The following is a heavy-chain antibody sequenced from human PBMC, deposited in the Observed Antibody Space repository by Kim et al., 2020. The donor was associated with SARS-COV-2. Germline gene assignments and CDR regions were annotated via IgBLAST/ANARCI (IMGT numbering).Heavy chain of an antibody. CDR3: TTDLLMVRGVIIIDY. D-gene: IGHD3-10*01. CDR1: GFTFSNAW. V-gene: IGHV3-15*01. J-gene: IGHJ4*02. CDR2: IKSKTNGGTT. Sequence: GGSLRLSCAASGFTFSNAWMSWVRKAQGKGLEWVGRIKSKTNGGTTDYAAPVKGRLTISRDDSKNTLYLQMNSLKTEDTAVYYCTTDLLMVRGVIIIDYWGQGTLVTVSS.